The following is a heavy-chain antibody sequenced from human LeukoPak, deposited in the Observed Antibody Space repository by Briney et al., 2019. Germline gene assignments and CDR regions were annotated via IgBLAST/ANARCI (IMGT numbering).Heavy chain of an antibody. CDR3: ARDTGGSSLDY. CDR1: GFTVSSNY. Sequence: PGGSLRLSCAASGFTVSSNYMSWVRQAPGKGLEWVSVIYSGGSTYYADSVKGRFTISRDNSKNTLYLQMNSLRAEDTAVYYCARDTGGSSLDYWGQGTLDTVSS. J-gene: IGHJ4*02. D-gene: IGHD2-2*01. V-gene: IGHV3-66*01. CDR2: IYSGGST.